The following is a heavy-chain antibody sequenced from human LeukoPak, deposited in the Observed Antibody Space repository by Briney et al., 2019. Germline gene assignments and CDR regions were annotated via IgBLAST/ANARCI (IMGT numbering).Heavy chain of an antibody. D-gene: IGHD1-1*01. Sequence: GGSLRLSCAASGFTFSSYSMNWVRQAPGKGLEWVSSISSSSSYIYYADSVKGRFTISRDNAKNSLYLQMNSLRAEDTAVYYCARKERPDAPFDDWGQGTLVTVSS. CDR2: ISSSSSYI. J-gene: IGHJ4*02. CDR1: GFTFSSYS. CDR3: ARKERPDAPFDD. V-gene: IGHV3-21*01.